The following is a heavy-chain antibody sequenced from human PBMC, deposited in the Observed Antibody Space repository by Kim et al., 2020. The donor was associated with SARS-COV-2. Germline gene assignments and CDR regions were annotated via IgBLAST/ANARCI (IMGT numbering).Heavy chain of an antibody. J-gene: IGHJ6*03. CDR1: GYSFTSYW. Sequence: GESLKISCKGSGYSFTSYWIGWVRQMPGKGLEWMGIIYPGDSDTRYSPPFQGQVTISADKSISTAYLQWSSLKASDTAMYYCARLLPDCSSTSCYRFPPTYYYYMDVWGKGTTVTVSS. V-gene: IGHV5-51*01. D-gene: IGHD2-2*01. CDR3: ARLLPDCSSTSCYRFPPTYYYYMDV. CDR2: IYPGDSDT.